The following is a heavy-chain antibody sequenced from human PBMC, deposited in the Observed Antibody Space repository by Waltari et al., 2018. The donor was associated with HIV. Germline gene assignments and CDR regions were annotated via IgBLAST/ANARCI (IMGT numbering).Heavy chain of an antibody. CDR1: NASINTASHY. CDR2: IYHSGVA. Sequence: QVHLRESGPALVTPWETLSLTCTVSNASINTASHYWAWVRQSPGTGPEWIASIYHSGVAYYSPSFKSRVTISVDKSKNEFYLKLRSVTASDSGVFFCARQDKGGKREELLTSWGPG. D-gene: IGHD1-26*01. V-gene: IGHV4-39*01. CDR3: ARQDKGGKREELLTS. J-gene: IGHJ5*02.